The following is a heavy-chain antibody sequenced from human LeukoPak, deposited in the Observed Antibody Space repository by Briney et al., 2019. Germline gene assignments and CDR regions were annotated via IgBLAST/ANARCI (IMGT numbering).Heavy chain of an antibody. J-gene: IGHJ5*02. Sequence: SETLSLTCTVSGGSISSSSYYWGWIRQPPGKGLEWIGSSYYSGSTYYNPSLKSRVTITVDTSTYQFSAKLSSVTAADTAVYYCARGSDCTNGVPLGSGGWFDPWGQGTLVTVSS. CDR3: ARGSDCTNGVPLGSGGWFDP. CDR2: SYYSGST. CDR1: GGSISSSSYY. V-gene: IGHV4-39*01. D-gene: IGHD2-8*01.